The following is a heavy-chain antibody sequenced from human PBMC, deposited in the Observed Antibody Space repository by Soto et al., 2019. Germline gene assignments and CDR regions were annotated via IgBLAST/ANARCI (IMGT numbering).Heavy chain of an antibody. J-gene: IGHJ6*02. V-gene: IGHV3-9*01. CDR1: GFSFRSYA. Sequence: PGGSLRLSCAASGFSFRSYAMSWVRQAPGKGLEWVSGISWNSGTIGYADSVKGRFTISRDNAKNSLYLQMNSLRAEDTALYYCAKSTGGTANGMGVWGQGTTVTVSS. CDR3: AKSTGGTANGMGV. D-gene: IGHD2-8*02. CDR2: ISWNSGTI.